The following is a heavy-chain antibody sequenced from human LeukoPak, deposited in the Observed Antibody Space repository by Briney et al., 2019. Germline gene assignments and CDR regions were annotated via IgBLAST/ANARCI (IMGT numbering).Heavy chain of an antibody. CDR3: ARDRVGATDYFDY. D-gene: IGHD1-26*01. CDR1: GFTFSSYW. V-gene: IGHV3-7*01. Sequence: GGSLRLSCAASGFTFSSYWMSWVRQAPGKGLEWVANIKQDGSEKYYVDSVKGRFTISRDNSKNTLYLQMNSLRAEDTAVYYCARDRVGATDYFDYWGQGTLVTVSS. J-gene: IGHJ4*02. CDR2: IKQDGSEK.